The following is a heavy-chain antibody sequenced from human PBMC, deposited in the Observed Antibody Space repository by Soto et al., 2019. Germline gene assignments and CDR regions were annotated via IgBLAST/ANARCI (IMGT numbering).Heavy chain of an antibody. V-gene: IGHV2-5*02. J-gene: IGHJ4*02. CDR1: GFSISTDYVV. CDR2: IYWDDDK. D-gene: IGHD6-6*01. CDR3: ARSKYSISSLEY. Sequence: SGPTLVNPTQTLTLTCTFSGFSISTDYVVVGWIRQPPGKAMDLLAVIYWDDDKRYSPSLKSRLTITKDTSKNQVLLTMTNMDPVDTTTYFCARSKYSISSLEYWGQGALVTVSS.